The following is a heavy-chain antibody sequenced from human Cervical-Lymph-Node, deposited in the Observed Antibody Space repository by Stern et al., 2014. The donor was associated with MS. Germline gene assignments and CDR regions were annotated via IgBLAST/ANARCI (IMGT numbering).Heavy chain of an antibody. J-gene: IGHJ1*01. D-gene: IGHD4-23*01. V-gene: IGHV3-33*01. Sequence: MQLVESGGGVVQPGRSLRLSCTASGFTFSSNGMHLVRQAPGQGLEWLGIIWSDASNTYYADTLEGRFTLSRDTSTTQLYVELNSLRAEDTALYYCAREVGNTAEYFQHWGHGTLFTFSS. CDR3: AREVGNTAEYFQH. CDR1: GFTFSSNG. CDR2: IWSDASNT.